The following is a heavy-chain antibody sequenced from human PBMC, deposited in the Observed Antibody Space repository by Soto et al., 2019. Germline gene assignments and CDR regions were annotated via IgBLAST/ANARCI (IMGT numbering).Heavy chain of an antibody. Sequence: QVQLVESGGGVVQPGRSLRLSCAASGFTFSSYGMHWVRQAPGKGLEWVAVISYDGSNKYYADSVKGRFTISRDNSKNTLKLQMNSLRAEDTAVYYCAKEWVYDSSGWSFDYWGQGTLVTVSS. D-gene: IGHD3-22*01. CDR2: ISYDGSNK. J-gene: IGHJ4*02. CDR3: AKEWVYDSSGWSFDY. V-gene: IGHV3-30*18. CDR1: GFTFSSYG.